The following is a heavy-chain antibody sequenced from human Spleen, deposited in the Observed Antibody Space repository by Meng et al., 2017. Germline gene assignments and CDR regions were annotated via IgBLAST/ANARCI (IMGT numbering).Heavy chain of an antibody. D-gene: IGHD3-22*01. CDR2: ISSDWSTT. CDR1: GFSFSSHW. Sequence: GESLKISCAASGFSFSSHWMHWIRQAPGKGLVWVSRISSDWSTTTYADSVKGRFTISRDDAKNTLYLQMNSLRAEDTAVYYCARASDNYFDSSGYSWDSWGQGTLVTVSS. CDR3: ARASDNYFDSSGYSWDS. V-gene: IGHV3-74*01. J-gene: IGHJ4*02.